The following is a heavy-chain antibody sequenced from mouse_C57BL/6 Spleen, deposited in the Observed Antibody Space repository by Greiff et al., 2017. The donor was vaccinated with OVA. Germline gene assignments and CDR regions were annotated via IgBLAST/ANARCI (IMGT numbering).Heavy chain of an antibody. J-gene: IGHJ1*03. D-gene: IGHD2-1*01. CDR3: ARAYYGNYEGWYFDV. CDR1: GYSITSGYY. V-gene: IGHV3-6*01. CDR2: ISYDGSN. Sequence: DVKLVESGPGLVKPSQSLSLTCSVTGYSITSGYYWNWIRQFPGNKLVWMGYISYDGSNNYNPSLKNRITITRDTSKNQFFLKLNSVTTEDTATYYCARAYYGNYEGWYFDVWGTGTTVTVSS.